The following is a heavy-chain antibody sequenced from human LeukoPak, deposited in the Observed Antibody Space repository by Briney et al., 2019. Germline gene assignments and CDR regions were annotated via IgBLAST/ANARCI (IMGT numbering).Heavy chain of an antibody. CDR3: VKDFWPAGDRGGYYSPFDY. Sequence: GGSLRLSCAASGFTFRYSAMSWVRQAPGKGLEWVSTVTGDGITTYYGNSVKGRFTISRDNSKNTVYLQLNSLRADDTAVYYCVKDFWPAGDRGGYYSPFDYWGQGTLVTVSS. CDR2: VTGDGITT. V-gene: IGHV3-23*01. CDR1: GFTFRYSA. D-gene: IGHD3-22*01. J-gene: IGHJ4*02.